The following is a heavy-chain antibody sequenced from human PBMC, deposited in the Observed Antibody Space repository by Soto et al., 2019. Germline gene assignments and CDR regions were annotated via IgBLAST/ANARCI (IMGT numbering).Heavy chain of an antibody. CDR3: ATESGSTYGYFDH. V-gene: IGHV4-30-4*01. J-gene: IGHJ4*02. D-gene: IGHD5-18*01. Sequence: SETLSLTCPVSGGSIGSGDYYWTWIRQSPGKGLEWIGYISNSGSTGYNPSLKTRLSMSVDRSKNQFTLRLTSVTAADTAVYFCATESGSTYGYFDHWGQGTQVTVSS. CDR1: GGSIGSGDYY. CDR2: ISNSGST.